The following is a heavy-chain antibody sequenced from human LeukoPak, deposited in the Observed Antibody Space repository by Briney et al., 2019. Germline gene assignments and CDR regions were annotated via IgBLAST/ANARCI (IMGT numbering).Heavy chain of an antibody. J-gene: IGHJ3*02. V-gene: IGHV4-4*07. CDR2: IYPGESIYASENT. Sequence: PSETLSLTCSVSGVSISAYYWSWIRQPAGKGLEWIGRIYPGESIYASENTNYNPSLKSRVTMSLDTSKNQFSLRLSSVTAADTAVYYCARERELLRGDAFDIWGQGTLVTVSS. D-gene: IGHD1-26*01. CDR1: GVSISAYY. CDR3: ARERELLRGDAFDI.